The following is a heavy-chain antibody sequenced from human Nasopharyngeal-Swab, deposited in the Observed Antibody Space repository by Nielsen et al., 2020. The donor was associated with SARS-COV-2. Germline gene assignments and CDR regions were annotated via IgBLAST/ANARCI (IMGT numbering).Heavy chain of an antibody. V-gene: IGHV3-23*01. Sequence: GSLKISCAASGFTFSSYAMSWVRQAPGKGLEWVSAISGSGGSTYYADSVKGRFTISRDNSKNTLYLQMNSLRAEDTAVYYCAKNLMWGNYYGSGSYYDSDYYGMDVWGQGTTVTVSS. CDR1: GFTFSSYA. CDR3: AKNLMWGNYYGSGSYYDSDYYGMDV. CDR2: ISGSGGST. D-gene: IGHD3-10*01. J-gene: IGHJ6*02.